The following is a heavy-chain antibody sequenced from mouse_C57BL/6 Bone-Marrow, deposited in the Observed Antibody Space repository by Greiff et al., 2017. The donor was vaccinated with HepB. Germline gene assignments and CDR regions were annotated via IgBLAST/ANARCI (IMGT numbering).Heavy chain of an antibody. V-gene: IGHV1-74*01. CDR1: GYTFTSYW. Sequence: VQLQQPGAELVKPGASVKLSCKASGYTFTSYWMHWVKQRPGRGLEWIGRIHPSDSDTNYNQKFKGKATLTVDKSSSTAYMQLSSLTSEDSAVYYCAAPIYYDYHYYAMDYWGQGTSVTVSS. D-gene: IGHD2-4*01. CDR3: AAPIYYDYHYYAMDY. J-gene: IGHJ4*01. CDR2: IHPSDSDT.